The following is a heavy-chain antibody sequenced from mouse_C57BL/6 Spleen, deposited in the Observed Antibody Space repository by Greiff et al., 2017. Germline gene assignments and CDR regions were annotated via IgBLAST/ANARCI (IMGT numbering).Heavy chain of an antibody. CDR3: ARRSITTVVATGDAMDY. CDR2: ISSGSSTF. D-gene: IGHD1-1*01. Sequence: EVKLMESGGGLVKPGGSLKLSCAASGFTFSDYGMHWVRQAPEKGLEWVAYISSGSSTFYYADTVKGRFTISRDNAKNTLFLQMTSLRSEDTAMYYCARRSITTVVATGDAMDYWGQGTSVTVSS. V-gene: IGHV5-17*01. J-gene: IGHJ4*01. CDR1: GFTFSDYG.